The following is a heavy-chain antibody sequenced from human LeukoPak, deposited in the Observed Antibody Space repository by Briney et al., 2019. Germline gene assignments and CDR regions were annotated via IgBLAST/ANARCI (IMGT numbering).Heavy chain of an antibody. CDR3: ARDLGDSSGYYYVWYFDL. D-gene: IGHD3-22*01. Sequence: SETLSLTCTVSGGSISSSSYYWGWIRPPPGKGLEWIGSIYYSGSTYYNPSLKSRVTISVDTSKNQFSLKLSSVTAADTAVYYCARDLGDSSGYYYVWYFDLWGRGTLVTVSS. V-gene: IGHV4-39*07. CDR1: GGSISSSSYY. CDR2: IYYSGST. J-gene: IGHJ2*01.